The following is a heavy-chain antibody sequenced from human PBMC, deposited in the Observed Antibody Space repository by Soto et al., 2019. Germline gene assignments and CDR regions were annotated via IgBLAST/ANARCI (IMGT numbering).Heavy chain of an antibody. V-gene: IGHV4-38-2*01. CDR1: GYSISSGYY. Sequence: SETLSLTXAVSGYSISSGYYWGWIRQPPGKGLEWIGSIYHSGSTYYNPSLKSRVTISVDTSKNQFSLKLSSVTAADTAVYYCARVVAAAGRDGGYYYYGMDVWGQGTTVTVSS. CDR3: ARVVAAAGRDGGYYYYGMDV. D-gene: IGHD6-13*01. J-gene: IGHJ6*02. CDR2: IYHSGST.